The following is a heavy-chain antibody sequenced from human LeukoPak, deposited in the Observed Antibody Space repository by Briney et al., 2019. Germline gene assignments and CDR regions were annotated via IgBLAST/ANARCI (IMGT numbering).Heavy chain of an antibody. Sequence: ASVKVSCKASGYTFTSYDINWVRQATGQGLEWMGWMNPNSGNTGYAQKFQGRVTMTRNTSISTAYMELSSLRSEDTAVYYCARGLTGLLKIFKDSSGYYPYWGQGTLVIVSS. D-gene: IGHD3-22*01. J-gene: IGHJ4*02. V-gene: IGHV1-8*01. CDR3: ARGLTGLLKIFKDSSGYYPY. CDR1: GYTFTSYD. CDR2: MNPNSGNT.